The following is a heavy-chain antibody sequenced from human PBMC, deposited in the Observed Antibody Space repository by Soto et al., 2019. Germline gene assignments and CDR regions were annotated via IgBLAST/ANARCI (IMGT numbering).Heavy chain of an antibody. D-gene: IGHD3-22*01. J-gene: IGHJ5*02. CDR2: IYYSGST. CDR3: ARGWTYYYDSSGLNWFDP. CDR1: GGSISSGGYY. Sequence: PSETLSLTCTVSGGSISSGGYYWSWIRQHPGKGLEWIGYIYYSGSTYYNPSLKSRVTISVDTSKNQFSLKLSSVTAADTAVYYCARGWTYYYDSSGLNWFDPWGQGTLVTVSS. V-gene: IGHV4-30-4*08.